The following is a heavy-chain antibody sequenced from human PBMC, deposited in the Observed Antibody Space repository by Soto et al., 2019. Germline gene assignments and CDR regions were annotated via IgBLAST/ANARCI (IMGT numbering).Heavy chain of an antibody. Sequence: EVQLVESGGDLVQPGGSLRLSCGTSGFTFSSYWLSWVRQAPGKGLEWVATIKEDGSEKYYVDSVKGRFTISRDNAKKLMYLQMNSLRAEDTAVYYCARYVAAFDSWGQGTLVTVS. CDR2: IKEDGSEK. D-gene: IGHD6-19*01. J-gene: IGHJ4*02. CDR3: ARYVAAFDS. V-gene: IGHV3-7*04. CDR1: GFTFSSYW.